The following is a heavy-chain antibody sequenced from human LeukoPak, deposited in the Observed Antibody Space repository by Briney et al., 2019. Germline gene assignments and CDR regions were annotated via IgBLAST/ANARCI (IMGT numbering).Heavy chain of an antibody. Sequence: ASVKVSCKASGGTFSNYAISWVRQAPGQGLEWMGGIIPIFGTANYAQKFRGRVTITADKSTRTAYMELSSLRHDDLAVYYCARGRGTSGSNRDFYYYYYMDVWGKGTTVTVSS. CDR2: IIPIFGTA. CDR3: ARGRGTSGSNRDFYYYYYMDV. D-gene: IGHD2-15*01. V-gene: IGHV1-69*06. J-gene: IGHJ6*03. CDR1: GGTFSNYA.